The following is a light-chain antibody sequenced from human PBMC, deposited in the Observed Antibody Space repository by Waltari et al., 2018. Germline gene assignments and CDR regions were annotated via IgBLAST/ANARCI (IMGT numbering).Light chain of an antibody. CDR1: PSISNY. J-gene: IGKJ2*01. CDR2: KSF. CDR3: QQYNLSPYT. Sequence: DIQMTQYPSTLSASVGGRATITCRASPSISNYLAWYKQKPGKAPKVLIYKSFSLQSGVPSRFSGSGSETEFSLTISSLQPDDFATYYCQQYNLSPYTFGQGTTLEI. V-gene: IGKV1-5*03.